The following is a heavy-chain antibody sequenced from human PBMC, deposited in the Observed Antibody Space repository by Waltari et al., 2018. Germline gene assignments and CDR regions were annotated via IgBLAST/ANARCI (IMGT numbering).Heavy chain of an antibody. J-gene: IGHJ3*02. CDR3: ARYYSSGVGAFDI. Sequence: QVQLQESGPGLVKPSETLSLTCAVSGYSISSGYYWGWIRQPPGKGLEWIGSIYHSGRTYYNPSLKSRVTISVDTSKNQFSLKLSSVTAADTAVYYCARYYSSGVGAFDIWGQGTMVTVSS. CDR2: IYHSGRT. CDR1: GYSISSGYY. D-gene: IGHD6-19*01. V-gene: IGHV4-38-2*01.